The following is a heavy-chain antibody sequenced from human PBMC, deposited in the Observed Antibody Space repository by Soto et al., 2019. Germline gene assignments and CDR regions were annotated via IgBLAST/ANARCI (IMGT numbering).Heavy chain of an antibody. CDR3: ATTVTSLYNWFDP. V-gene: IGHV4-39*01. J-gene: IGHJ5*02. CDR2: IHDSGST. CDR1: GGSISSSSYY. D-gene: IGHD2-2*01. Sequence: PSETLSLTCTVSGGSISSSSYYWGWIRQPPGKGLEWIGSIHDSGSTYHNPSLKSRVTISVDTSKNQFSLRLSSVSATDTAVYYCATTVTSLYNWFDPWGQGTLVTVSS.